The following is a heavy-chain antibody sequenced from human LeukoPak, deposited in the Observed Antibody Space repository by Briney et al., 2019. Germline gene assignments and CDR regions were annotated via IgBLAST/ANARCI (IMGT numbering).Heavy chain of an antibody. D-gene: IGHD1-26*01. CDR1: GFTFSSYT. CDR3: AKDSHSGTYFDS. V-gene: IGHV3-23*01. Sequence: GGSLRLSCAASGFTFSSYTMNWVRQAPGKGLEWVSAVSGSGGSTYSADSVKGRFTISRDNSKSTLFLQMNSLRAEDTAVYYCAKDSHSGTYFDSWGRGTLVTVSS. CDR2: VSGSGGST. J-gene: IGHJ4*02.